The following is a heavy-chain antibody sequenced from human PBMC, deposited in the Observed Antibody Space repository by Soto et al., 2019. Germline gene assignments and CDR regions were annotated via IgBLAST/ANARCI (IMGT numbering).Heavy chain of an antibody. CDR3: ARERYCSGGSCYSYPY. CDR2: INHSGST. J-gene: IGHJ4*02. CDR1: GGSFSGYY. V-gene: IGHV4-34*01. Sequence: QVQLQQWGAGLLKPSETLSLTCAVYGGSFSGYYWSWIRQPPGKGLEWIGEINHSGSTNYNPSLTSRVTISVDTSKNQFSLKLSSVTAADTAVYYCARERYCSGGSCYSYPYWGQGPLVTVSS. D-gene: IGHD2-15*01.